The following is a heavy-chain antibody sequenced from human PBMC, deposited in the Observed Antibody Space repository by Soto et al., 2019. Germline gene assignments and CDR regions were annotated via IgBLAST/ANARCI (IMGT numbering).Heavy chain of an antibody. J-gene: IGHJ6*02. CDR3: ARDTRDIVVVVAATPDYYYGMDV. CDR1: GGTFSSYA. CDR2: IIPIFGTA. Sequence: QVQLVQSGAEVKKPGSSVKVSCKASGGTFSSYAISWVRQAPGQGLEWMGGIIPIFGTANYAQKFQGRVTITADESTSTAYMELSRLRSEDTAVYYCARDTRDIVVVVAATPDYYYGMDVWGQGTTVTVSS. V-gene: IGHV1-69*01. D-gene: IGHD2-15*01.